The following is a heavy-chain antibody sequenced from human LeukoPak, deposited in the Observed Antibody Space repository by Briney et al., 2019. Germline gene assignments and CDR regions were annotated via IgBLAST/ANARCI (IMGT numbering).Heavy chain of an antibody. D-gene: IGHD6-19*01. CDR2: INHSGST. V-gene: IGHV4-34*01. CDR3: AKRSGWYKYYYYYYMDV. CDR1: GGSFSGYY. Sequence: KTSETLSLTCAVYGGSFSGYYWSWIRQPPGKGLEWIGEINHSGSTNYNPSLKSRVTISVDTSKNQFSLKLSSVTAADTAVYYCAKRSGWYKYYYYYYMDVWGKGTTVTVSS. J-gene: IGHJ6*03.